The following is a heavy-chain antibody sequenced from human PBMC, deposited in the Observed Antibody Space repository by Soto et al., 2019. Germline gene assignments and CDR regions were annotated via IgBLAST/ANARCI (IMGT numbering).Heavy chain of an antibody. D-gene: IGHD3-16*01. CDR1: GYSISSGYY. CDR2: IYHSGST. J-gene: IGHJ6*02. Sequence: KTSETLSLTCAVSGYSISSGYYWGWIRQPPGKGLEWIGSIYHSGSTYYNPSLKSRVTISVDTSKNQFSLKLSSVTAADTAVYYWARVRGGGMDVWGQGTTVTVSS. V-gene: IGHV4-38-2*01. CDR3: ARVRGGGMDV.